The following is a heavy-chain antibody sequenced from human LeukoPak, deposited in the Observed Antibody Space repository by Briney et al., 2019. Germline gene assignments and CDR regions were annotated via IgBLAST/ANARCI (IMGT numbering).Heavy chain of an antibody. J-gene: IGHJ4*02. CDR3: ARDQSGGGVVVPAAPDY. D-gene: IGHD2-2*01. CDR2: ISYDGSNK. CDR1: GFTFSSYA. Sequence: QPGRSLRLSCAASGFTFSSYAMHWVRQAPGKGLEWVAVISYDGSNKYYADSVKGRFTISRDNSKNTLYLRMNSLRAEDTAVYYCARDQSGGGVVVPAAPDYWGQGTLVTVSS. V-gene: IGHV3-30*04.